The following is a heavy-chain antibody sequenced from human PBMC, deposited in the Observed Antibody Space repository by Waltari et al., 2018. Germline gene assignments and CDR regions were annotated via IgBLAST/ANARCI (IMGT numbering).Heavy chain of an antibody. Sequence: DVQLLESGGGFVQPGGSLRLSCAASGFTFGSSDMNWVRQPPGKGLQWVATITTSGVTTYYRDSVKGRFSISRDNSKSTLHLQMNSLRAEDTAVYYCAKGAVTTGFNHWGQGTLVTVSS. J-gene: IGHJ4*02. V-gene: IGHV3-23*01. CDR1: GFTFGSSD. D-gene: IGHD4-4*01. CDR3: AKGAVTTGFNH. CDR2: ITTSGVTT.